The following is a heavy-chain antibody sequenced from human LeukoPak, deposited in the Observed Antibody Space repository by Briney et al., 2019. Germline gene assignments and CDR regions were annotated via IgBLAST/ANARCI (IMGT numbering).Heavy chain of an antibody. CDR1: GYTFTRYY. V-gene: IGHV1-2*02. CDR3: ASPWPYSGYAYYFDY. Sequence: ASVKVSFKASGYTFTRYYMHWVRQAPAQGREWMGWINPNSCGTDYAQNFQGRVTMTSDTSISTAYMELSRLRADDTAVYYCASPWPYSGYAYYFDYWGQGTLVTVSS. D-gene: IGHD5-12*01. J-gene: IGHJ4*02. CDR2: INPNSCGT.